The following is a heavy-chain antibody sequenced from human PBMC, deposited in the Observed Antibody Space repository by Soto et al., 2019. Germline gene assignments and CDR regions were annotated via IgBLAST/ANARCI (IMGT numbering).Heavy chain of an antibody. V-gene: IGHV3-64D*06. CDR2: INNNGDVT. CDR1: GFTFSSYA. Sequence: GESLKISCSASGFTFSSYAIHWVRQAPGKGLEHVSSINNNGDVTYYTDSVKGRLTISRDNSKNTVYLRMTNLRPEDTALYHCVKGSSRDYYFGYYALDVWGQGTTVTVSS. CDR3: VKGSSRDYYFGYYALDV. D-gene: IGHD6-13*01. J-gene: IGHJ6*02.